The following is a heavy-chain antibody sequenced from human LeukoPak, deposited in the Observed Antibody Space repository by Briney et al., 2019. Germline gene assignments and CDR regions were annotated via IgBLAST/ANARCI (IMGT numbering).Heavy chain of an antibody. D-gene: IGHD4/OR15-4a*01. V-gene: IGHV3-21*01. CDR3: VRIPNSANFPNWFDP. J-gene: IGHJ5*02. CDR1: GFTFSSST. CDR2: ISSSSNYI. Sequence: GGSLRLSCAASGFTFSSSTMNWVRQAPGKGLEWVSSISSSSNYIYYADSVKGRFTISRDNAKNSLYLQMNSLRADDTAVYYCVRIPNSANFPNWFDPWAREPWSPSPQ.